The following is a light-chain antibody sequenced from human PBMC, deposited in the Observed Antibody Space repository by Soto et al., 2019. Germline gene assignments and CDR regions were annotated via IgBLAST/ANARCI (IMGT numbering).Light chain of an antibody. CDR2: DVS. Sequence: EDVVTQSPATLSLYTGERATLSCRASQSVDSYLAWFQQKPGPAPRLLIYDVSNSATGIPARFSGSGSGTDFTLTISSLEPEDFAVYYCQQRSNWPLTFGGGTKVDI. V-gene: IGKV3-11*01. CDR1: QSVDSY. J-gene: IGKJ4*01. CDR3: QQRSNWPLT.